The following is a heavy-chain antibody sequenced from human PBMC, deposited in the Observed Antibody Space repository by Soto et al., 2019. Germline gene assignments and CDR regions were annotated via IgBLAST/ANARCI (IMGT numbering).Heavy chain of an antibody. CDR2: ISGSGGST. D-gene: IGHD3-22*01. Sequence: GGSLRLSSAASGFTFSSYAMSWVRQAPGKGLDWVSAISGSGGSTYYADSVKGRFTISRDNSKNTLYLQMNSLRAEDTAVYYCAAHKLYYYDSSGYLDAFDIWGQGTMVTVSS. V-gene: IGHV3-23*01. CDR1: GFTFSSYA. CDR3: AAHKLYYYDSSGYLDAFDI. J-gene: IGHJ3*02.